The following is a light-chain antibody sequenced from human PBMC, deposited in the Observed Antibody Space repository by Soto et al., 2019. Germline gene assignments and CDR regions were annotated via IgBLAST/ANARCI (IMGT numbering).Light chain of an antibody. J-gene: IGKJ1*01. CDR2: GAS. CDR1: QSVSSNY. CDR3: QQYGSSPRT. Sequence: TVLTQSPGTLSLSPGERSTLSCSASQSVSSNYLAWFQQKSGQAPRLLIYGASSRATGIPDRFSGSGSGTDFTLTISRLEPEDFAVYYCQQYGSSPRTFGQGTRWIS. V-gene: IGKV3-20*01.